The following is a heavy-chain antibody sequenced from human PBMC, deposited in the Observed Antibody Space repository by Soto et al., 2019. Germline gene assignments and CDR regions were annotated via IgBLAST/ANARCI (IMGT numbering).Heavy chain of an antibody. CDR3: ARSNCGGNWDAFDT. D-gene: IGHD2-15*01. V-gene: IGHV4-28*01. CDR1: GYSISSSNW. J-gene: IGHJ3*02. CDR2: IYYSGST. Sequence: QVQLQESGPGLVKPSDTLSLTCAVSGYSISSSNWWGWIRQPPGKGLEWIVYIYYSGSTYYNPSPEIRGTLTVGPSKITMCLRLSSLSAADMAVYYCARSNCGGNWDAFDTWGKGTMGTVSS.